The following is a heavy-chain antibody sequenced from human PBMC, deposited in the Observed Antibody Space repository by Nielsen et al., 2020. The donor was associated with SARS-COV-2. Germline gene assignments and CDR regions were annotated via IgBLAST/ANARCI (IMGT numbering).Heavy chain of an antibody. D-gene: IGHD3-10*01. CDR1: GFTLSSYW. Sequence: GESLKISCAASGFTLSSYWMSWVRQAPGKGLEWVANIKQDGSEKYYVDSVKGRFTISRDNAKNSLYLQMNSLRAEDTAVYYCARWRLWFGELYFDYWGQGTLVTVSS. CDR2: IKQDGSEK. CDR3: ARWRLWFGELYFDY. J-gene: IGHJ4*02. V-gene: IGHV3-7*01.